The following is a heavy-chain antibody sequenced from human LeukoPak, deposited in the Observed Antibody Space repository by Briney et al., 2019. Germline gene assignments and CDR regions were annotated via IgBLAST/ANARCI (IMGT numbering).Heavy chain of an antibody. CDR3: ARDIGRSGWFSMDV. D-gene: IGHD6-19*01. CDR1: GFTFSSYS. V-gene: IGHV3-21*01. CDR2: ISSSSNYI. J-gene: IGHJ6*04. Sequence: GGSLRLSCAASGFTFSSYSLNWVRQAPGKGLEWVSSISSSSNYIYYVDSVKGRFTISRDNAKNSLYLQMNSLRAEDTAVYYCARDIGRSGWFSMDVWGKGTTVTISS.